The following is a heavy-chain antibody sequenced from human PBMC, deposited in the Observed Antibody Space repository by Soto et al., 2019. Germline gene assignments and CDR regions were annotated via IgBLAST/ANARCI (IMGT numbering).Heavy chain of an antibody. CDR2: IYYSGTT. V-gene: IGHV4-31*03. CDR1: GGPISSGGYY. D-gene: IGHD2-2*01. CDR3: ARCSLVVVPAPGFDP. Sequence: SETLSLTCTVSGGPISSGGYYWSWIRQHPGKGLEWIGYIYYSGTTYYNPSLKSRVTISVDTSKNQFSLKLSSVSAADTALYYCARCSLVVVPAPGFDPWGRGTLVTVSS. J-gene: IGHJ5*02.